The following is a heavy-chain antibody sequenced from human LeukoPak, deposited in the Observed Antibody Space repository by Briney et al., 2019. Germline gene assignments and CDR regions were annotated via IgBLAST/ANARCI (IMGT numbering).Heavy chain of an antibody. J-gene: IGHJ5*02. Sequence: EASVKVSRKASGYTFTSYYMHWVRQAPGQGLEWMGIINPSGGSTSYAQKFQGRVTMTRDTSTSTVYMELSSLRSEDTAVYYCARDQGLTGDTAMVIVVDWFDPWGQGTLVTVSS. CDR3: ARDQGLTGDTAMVIVVDWFDP. CDR2: INPSGGST. CDR1: GYTFTSYY. V-gene: IGHV1-46*03. D-gene: IGHD5-18*01.